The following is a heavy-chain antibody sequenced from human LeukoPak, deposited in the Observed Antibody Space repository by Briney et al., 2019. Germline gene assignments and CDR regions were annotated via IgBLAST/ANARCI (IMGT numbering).Heavy chain of an antibody. CDR1: GFTFSSYT. J-gene: IGHJ4*02. CDR2: ISSGSSSI. V-gene: IGHV3-21*01. Sequence: GGSPRLSCAASGFTFSSYTLNWVRQVPGKGLEWVSSISSGSSSIYYADSVKGRFTISRDNAKNSLYLQMNSPTVEDTAVYYCGRGMRDYYGLDYWGQGILVTVSS. CDR3: GRGMRDYYGLDY. D-gene: IGHD3-10*01.